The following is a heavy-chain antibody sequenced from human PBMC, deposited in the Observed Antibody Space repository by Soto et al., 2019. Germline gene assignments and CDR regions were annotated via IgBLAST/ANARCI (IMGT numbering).Heavy chain of an antibody. D-gene: IGHD3-16*02. Sequence: QVQLVQSGAEVKKPGSSVKVSCKASGGTFSSYAISWVRQAPGQGLEWMGGIIPIFGTVNYAQKFQGRVTITADESTSTAYMELSSLRPEDTAVYYCARGIMITFGGVIATYYFDYWGQGTLVTVSS. CDR1: GGTFSSYA. V-gene: IGHV1-69*01. CDR3: ARGIMITFGGVIATYYFDY. J-gene: IGHJ4*02. CDR2: IIPIFGTV.